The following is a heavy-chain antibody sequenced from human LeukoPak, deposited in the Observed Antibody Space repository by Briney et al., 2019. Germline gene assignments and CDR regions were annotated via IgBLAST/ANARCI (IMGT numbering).Heavy chain of an antibody. CDR1: GYTFTSYA. CDR2: INAGNGNT. V-gene: IGHV1-3*01. D-gene: IGHD4-23*01. CDR3: ARGGGLDAFDI. Sequence: ASVKVSCKASGYTFTSYAMHWVRQAPGQRLEWMGWINAGNGNTNYAQKLQGRVTMTTDTSTSTAYMELRSLRSDDTAVYYCARGGGLDAFDIWGQGTMVTVSS. J-gene: IGHJ3*02.